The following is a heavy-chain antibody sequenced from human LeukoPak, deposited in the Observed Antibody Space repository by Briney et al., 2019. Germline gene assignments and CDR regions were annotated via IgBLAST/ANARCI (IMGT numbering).Heavy chain of an antibody. CDR1: GFTFDNAW. CDR2: ISGSGGST. CDR3: ADYCSGGSCYPAEYFQH. D-gene: IGHD2-15*01. V-gene: IGHV3-23*01. J-gene: IGHJ1*01. Sequence: GGSLRLSCTTSGFTFDNAWMSWVRQAPGKGLEWVSAISGSGGSTYYADSVKGRFTISRDNSKNTLYLQMNSLRAEDTAVYYCADYCSGGSCYPAEYFQHWGQGTLVTVSS.